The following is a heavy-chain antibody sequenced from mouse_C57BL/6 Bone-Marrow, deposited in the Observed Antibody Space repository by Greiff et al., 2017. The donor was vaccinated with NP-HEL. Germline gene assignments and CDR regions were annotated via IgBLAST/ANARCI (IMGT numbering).Heavy chain of an antibody. CDR1: GYTFTDYY. J-gene: IGHJ2*01. V-gene: IGHV1-75*01. Sequence: VQLVESGPELVKPGASVKISCKASGYTFTDYYINWVKQRPGQGLEWIGWIFPGSGSNYYNAKFKGKATLTVDKSSSTAYMLLSSLTSEDSAVYFCARLYYYGSSPFYFDDWGQGTTLTVSS. CDR2: IFPGSGSN. D-gene: IGHD1-1*01. CDR3: ARLYYYGSSPFYFDD.